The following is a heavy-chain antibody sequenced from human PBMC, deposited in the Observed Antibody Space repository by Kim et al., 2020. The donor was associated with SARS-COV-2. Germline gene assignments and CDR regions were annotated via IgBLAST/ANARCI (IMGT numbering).Heavy chain of an antibody. D-gene: IGHD3-22*01. Sequence: GGSLRLSCAASGFTFSSYSMNWVRQAPGKGLEWVSSISSSSSYIYYADSVKGRFTISRDNAKNSLYLQMNSLRAEDTAVYYCARDLAFYYDSRYAFDIWGQGTMVTVSS. CDR2: ISSSSSYI. V-gene: IGHV3-21*01. CDR3: ARDLAFYYDSRYAFDI. J-gene: IGHJ3*02. CDR1: GFTFSSYS.